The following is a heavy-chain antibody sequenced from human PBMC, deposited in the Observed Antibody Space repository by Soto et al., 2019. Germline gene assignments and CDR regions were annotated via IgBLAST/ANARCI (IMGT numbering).Heavy chain of an antibody. CDR2: INHSGST. CDR3: ARGRPVAVAGPYYYYYMDV. CDR1: GGSFSGYY. D-gene: IGHD6-19*01. J-gene: IGHJ6*03. V-gene: IGHV4-34*01. Sequence: QVQLQQWGAGLLKPSETLSLTCAVYGGSFSGYYWSWIRQPPGKGLEWIGEINHSGSTNYNPSLKSRVTISVDTSKNQFSLKLSSVTAADTAVYYCARGRPVAVAGPYYYYYMDVWGKGTTVTVSS.